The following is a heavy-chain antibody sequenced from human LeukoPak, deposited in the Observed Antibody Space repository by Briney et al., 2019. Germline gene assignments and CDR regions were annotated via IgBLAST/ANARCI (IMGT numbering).Heavy chain of an antibody. CDR1: GFTFSSYS. J-gene: IGHJ4*02. V-gene: IGHV3-21*01. CDR3: ARAPSPLAVAGTDY. CDR2: ISSSSSYT. Sequence: GGSLRLSCAASGFTFSSYSMNWVRQAPGKGLEWVSSISSSSSYTYYADSVKGRFTISRDNAKNSLYLQMNSLRAEDTAVYYCARAPSPLAVAGTDYWGQGTLVTVSS. D-gene: IGHD6-19*01.